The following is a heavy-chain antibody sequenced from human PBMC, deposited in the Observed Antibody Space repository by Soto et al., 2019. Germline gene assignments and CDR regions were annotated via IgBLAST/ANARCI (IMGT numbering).Heavy chain of an antibody. V-gene: IGHV1-69*13. CDR3: ANSWELFGYYFDY. J-gene: IGHJ4*02. CDR2: IIPIFGTA. Sequence: SVKVSCKASGGTFSSYAISWVRQAPGQGLEWMGGIIPIFGTANYAQKFQGRVTITADESTSTAYMELSSLRSEDTAVYYCANSWELFGYYFDYWGQGTLVTVSS. D-gene: IGHD1-26*01. CDR1: GGTFSSYA.